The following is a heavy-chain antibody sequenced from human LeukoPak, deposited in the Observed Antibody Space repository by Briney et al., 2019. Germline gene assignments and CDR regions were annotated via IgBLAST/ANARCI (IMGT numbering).Heavy chain of an antibody. V-gene: IGHV3-73*01. CDR1: GFTFSGSA. CDR2: IRSKANSYAT. CDR3: TRHYSGSGGYYN. Sequence: GGSLRLSCEASGFTFSGSAMHWVRQASGKGLEWVGRIRSKANSYATVYAASMKGRFTISRDDSKNTAYLQMNGLKTEDTAVYYCTRHYSGSGGYYNWGQGTLVTVSS. J-gene: IGHJ4*02. D-gene: IGHD3-10*01.